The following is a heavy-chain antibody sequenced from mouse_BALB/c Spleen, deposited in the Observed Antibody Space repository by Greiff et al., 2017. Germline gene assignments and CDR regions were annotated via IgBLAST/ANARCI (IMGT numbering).Heavy chain of an antibody. CDR3: ARFYYDYDGVAY. D-gene: IGHD2-4*01. CDR1: GDSITSGY. J-gene: IGHJ3*01. V-gene: IGHV3-8*02. Sequence: EVKLVESGPSLVKPSQTLSLTCSVTGDSITSGYWNWIRKFPGNKLEYMGYISYSGSTYYNPSLKSRISITRDTSKNQYYLQLNSVTTEDTATYYCARFYYDYDGVAYWGQGTLVTVSA. CDR2: ISYSGST.